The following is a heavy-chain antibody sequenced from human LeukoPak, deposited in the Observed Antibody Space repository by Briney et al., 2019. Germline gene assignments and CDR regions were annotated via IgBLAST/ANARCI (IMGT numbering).Heavy chain of an antibody. CDR1: GFTFSSYG. CDR2: IRYDGSNK. CDR3: AKDTVPVYREAFRY. Sequence: PGESLRLSCAAAGFTFSSYGMHWVRQAPGKGLEWVAFIRYDGSNKYYADSVKGRFTISRDNSKNTLYLQMNSLRAEDTAVYYCAKDTVPVYREAFRYWVQGTLVTVSS. D-gene: IGHD4-17*01. V-gene: IGHV3-30*02. J-gene: IGHJ4*02.